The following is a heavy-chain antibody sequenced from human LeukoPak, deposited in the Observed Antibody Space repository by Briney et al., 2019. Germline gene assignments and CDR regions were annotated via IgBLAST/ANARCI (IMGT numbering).Heavy chain of an antibody. CDR1: GFTFSSYS. Sequence: GGSLRLSCAASGFTFSSYSVNWVRQAPGKGLEWLSYISSSSSIIYYADSVKGRFTISRDNAKNSLYLQMNSLRDEDTAVYYCARDGDSSGYYAAFDIWGQGTMVTVSS. CDR3: ARDGDSSGYYAAFDI. D-gene: IGHD3-22*01. V-gene: IGHV3-48*02. J-gene: IGHJ3*02. CDR2: ISSSSSII.